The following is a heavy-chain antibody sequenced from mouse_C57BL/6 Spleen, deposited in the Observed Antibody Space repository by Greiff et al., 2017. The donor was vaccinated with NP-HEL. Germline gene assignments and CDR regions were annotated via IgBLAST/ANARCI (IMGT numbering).Heavy chain of an antibody. CDR2: ISSGGDYI. D-gene: IGHD6-1*01. CDR1: GFTFSSYA. Sequence: EVKLVESGEGLVKPGGSLTLSCAASGFTFSSYALSWFRQTPVTRLEWVAYISSGGDYIYYADTVKGRFTISRDNARNTLYLQMSSLKSEDTAMYYCTRGRGYAMDYWGQGTSVTVSS. J-gene: IGHJ4*01. V-gene: IGHV5-9-1*02. CDR3: TRGRGYAMDY.